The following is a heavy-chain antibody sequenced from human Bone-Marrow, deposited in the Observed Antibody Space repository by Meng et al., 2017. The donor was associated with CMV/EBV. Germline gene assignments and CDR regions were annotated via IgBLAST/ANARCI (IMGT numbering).Heavy chain of an antibody. CDR1: GFTFSSYS. D-gene: IGHD3-3*01. CDR3: ARKDFWSGYH. Sequence: ESLKIPCAASGFTFSSYSMNWVRQAPGKGLEWVSYISSSSSTIYYADSVKGRFTISRDNAKNSLYLQMNSLRAEDTAVYYCARKDFWSGYHWGQGTLVTVSS. J-gene: IGHJ5*02. V-gene: IGHV3-48*04. CDR2: ISSSSSTI.